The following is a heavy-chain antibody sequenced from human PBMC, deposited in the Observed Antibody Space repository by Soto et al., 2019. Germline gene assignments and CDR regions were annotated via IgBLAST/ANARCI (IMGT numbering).Heavy chain of an antibody. Sequence: GASVKVSCKASGYIFTSYYIHWVRQAPGQGPEWMGIINPSGGDTVYAQKFQGRVTMTRDTSTSTAYMELRSLRSDDTAVYYCARGVGSGTYYNQYNWFDPWGQGTLVTVSS. V-gene: IGHV1-46*01. CDR2: INPSGGDT. D-gene: IGHD3-10*01. CDR3: ARGVGSGTYYNQYNWFDP. CDR1: GYIFTSYY. J-gene: IGHJ5*02.